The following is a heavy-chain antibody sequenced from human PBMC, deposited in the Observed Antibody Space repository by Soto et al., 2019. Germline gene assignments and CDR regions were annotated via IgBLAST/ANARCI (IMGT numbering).Heavy chain of an antibody. CDR3: ARGGGLNTRWYEGGFDS. V-gene: IGHV4-4*02. CDR1: GGSFSRGYW. J-gene: IGHJ4*02. D-gene: IGHD3-16*01. Sequence: PSETLSLTCAVSGGSFSRGYWWSWVRQTPGKGLEWIGEIHDSGTKNYSPSLKSRVTISVDKSKNQFSLSLASVTAADTAVYYCARGGGLNTRWYEGGFDSWGQGALVTVSS. CDR2: IHDSGTK.